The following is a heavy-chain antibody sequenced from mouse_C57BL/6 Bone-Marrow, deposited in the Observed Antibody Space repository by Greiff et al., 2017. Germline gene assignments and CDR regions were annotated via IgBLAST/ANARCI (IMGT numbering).Heavy chain of an antibody. CDR2: IDPSDSYT. J-gene: IGHJ2*01. Sequence: QVQLQQPGAELVRPGTSVKLSCKASGYTFTSYWMHWVKQRPGQGLEWIGVIDPSDSYTNYNQKFKGKATLTVDTSSSTAYMQLSSLTSEYSAVYDCAKDILGLRRNFWGQGTALTV. CDR1: GYTFTSYW. V-gene: IGHV1-59*01. D-gene: IGHD2-2*01. CDR3: AKDILGLRRNF.